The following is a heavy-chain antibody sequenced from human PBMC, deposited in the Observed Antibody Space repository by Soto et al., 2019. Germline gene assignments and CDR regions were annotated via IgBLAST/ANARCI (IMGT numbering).Heavy chain of an antibody. CDR3: ARDAECSGGSCFYFDY. D-gene: IGHD2-15*01. J-gene: IGHJ4*02. V-gene: IGHV1-69*08. CDR2: IIPILGIA. Sequence: QVQLVQSGAEVKKPGSSVKVSCKASGGTFSSYTISWVRQAPGQGLEWMGRIIPILGIANYAQKFQGRVTITADKATNTAYMELSSLRSEDTAVYYCARDAECSGGSCFYFDYWGQGTLVTVSS. CDR1: GGTFSSYT.